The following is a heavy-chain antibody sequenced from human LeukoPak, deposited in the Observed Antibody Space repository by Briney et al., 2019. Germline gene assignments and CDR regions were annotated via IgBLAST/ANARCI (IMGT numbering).Heavy chain of an antibody. D-gene: IGHD5-24*01. CDR2: ISGSGGST. J-gene: IGHJ4*02. CDR3: KMGDGSPPLGQ. Sequence: GGSLRLSRAASGFTFSNYVLGWVRQAPGKGLQWVSAISGSGGSTYYADSVKGRFTISRDNSGNTLYLQMNSLRAEDTAVYYCKMGDGSPPLGQWGQGTLVTVSS. CDR1: GFTFSNYV. V-gene: IGHV3-23*01.